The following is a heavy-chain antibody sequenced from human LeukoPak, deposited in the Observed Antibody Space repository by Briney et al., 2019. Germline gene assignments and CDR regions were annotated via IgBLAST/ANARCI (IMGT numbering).Heavy chain of an antibody. D-gene: IGHD1-26*01. Sequence: GGSLRLSCAASGFTVRSNYMSWVRQAPGKGLEWVSAISGSGGSTYYADSVKGRFTISRDNSKNTLYLQMNSLRAEDTAVYYCAKDYGGSYFDYWGQGTLVTVSS. CDR3: AKDYGGSYFDY. CDR1: GFTVRSNY. J-gene: IGHJ4*02. V-gene: IGHV3-23*01. CDR2: ISGSGGST.